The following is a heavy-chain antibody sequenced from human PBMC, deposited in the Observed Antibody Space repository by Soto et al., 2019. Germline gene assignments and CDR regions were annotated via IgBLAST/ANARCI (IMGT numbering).Heavy chain of an antibody. J-gene: IGHJ4*02. D-gene: IGHD3-10*01. CDR3: ARDRGGTNYFDY. CDR1: GYSISSGYY. V-gene: IGHV4-38-2*02. CDR2: IYHSGST. Sequence: SETLSLTCAVSGYSISSGYYWGWIRQPPGKGLEWIGSIYHSGSTYYNPSLKSRVTISVDTSKNQFSLKLSSVTAADTAVYYCARDRGGTNYFDYWGQRTLVTVSS.